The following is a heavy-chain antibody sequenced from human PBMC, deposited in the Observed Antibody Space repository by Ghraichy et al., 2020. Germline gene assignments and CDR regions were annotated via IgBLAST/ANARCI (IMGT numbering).Heavy chain of an antibody. Sequence: SETLSLTCTVSGDSISYYYWSWIRQPPGKGLEWVGYSYYSGSTSYNPSLKSRVTISVDTSKTQFSLKLTSVTAADTAVYYCARGSDYGEDYFDYWGQGTLVTVSS. CDR2: SYYSGST. CDR1: GDSISYYY. V-gene: IGHV4-59*01. CDR3: ARGSDYGEDYFDY. J-gene: IGHJ4*02. D-gene: IGHD4-17*01.